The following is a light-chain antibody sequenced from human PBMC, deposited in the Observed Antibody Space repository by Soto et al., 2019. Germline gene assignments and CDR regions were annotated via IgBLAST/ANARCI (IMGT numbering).Light chain of an antibody. CDR1: QSLVHSDGKTY. Sequence: DVVMTQSPHSLPVTPGQPASISCRSSQSLVHSDGKTYLNWFQQRPGQSPRRLIYKVSNRDSGVPDRFSGSESGTDFTLKISRVEAEDVGVYYCMQGTHWPPYTFGQGTKLEIK. CDR2: KVS. V-gene: IGKV2-30*02. CDR3: MQGTHWPPYT. J-gene: IGKJ2*01.